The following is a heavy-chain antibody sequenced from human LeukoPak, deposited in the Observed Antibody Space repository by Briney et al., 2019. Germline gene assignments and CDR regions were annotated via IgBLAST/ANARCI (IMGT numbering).Heavy chain of an antibody. Sequence: ASVKVSCKASGGTFSSYAISWVRQAPGQGLEWMGGIIPIFGTANYAQKFQGRVTITTDESTSTAYMELSSLRSEDTAVYYCARRPLKNNYYFDYWGQGTLVTVSS. V-gene: IGHV1-69*05. J-gene: IGHJ4*02. CDR1: GGTFSSYA. D-gene: IGHD1-20*01. CDR3: ARRPLKNNYYFDY. CDR2: IIPIFGTA.